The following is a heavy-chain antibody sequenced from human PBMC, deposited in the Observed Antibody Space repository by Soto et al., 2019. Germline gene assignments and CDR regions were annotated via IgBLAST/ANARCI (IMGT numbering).Heavy chain of an antibody. CDR3: ARNYYDSSGIGTAFDI. CDR2: IYSGGST. Sequence: PGGSLRLSCAASGFTVSSNYMSWVRQAPGKGLEWVSVIYSGGSTYYADSVKGRFTISRDNSKNTLYLQMNSLGAEDTAVYYCARNYYDSSGIGTAFDIWGQGTMVPVS. V-gene: IGHV3-66*01. CDR1: GFTVSSNY. D-gene: IGHD3-22*01. J-gene: IGHJ3*02.